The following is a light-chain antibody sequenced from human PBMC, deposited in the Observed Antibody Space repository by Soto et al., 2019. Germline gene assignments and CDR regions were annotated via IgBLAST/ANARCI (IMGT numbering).Light chain of an antibody. V-gene: IGLV2-14*01. CDR1: SGDVGGYDD. CDR3: TSYTGTTPPVV. Sequence: QSALTQPASVSGSPGQSITISCTGTSGDVGGYDDVSWYQHLPGKAPKLIIFEVGNRPSGISARFSGSKSGNTASLIISPLQSEDEADYFCTSYTGTTPPVVFGGGTKLTVL. J-gene: IGLJ2*01. CDR2: EVG.